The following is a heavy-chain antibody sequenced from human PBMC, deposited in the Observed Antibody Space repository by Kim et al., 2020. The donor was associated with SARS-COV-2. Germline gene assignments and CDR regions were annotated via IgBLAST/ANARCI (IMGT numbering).Heavy chain of an antibody. CDR2: INPNSGGT. CDR3: ARDRDFWSANWFDP. V-gene: IGHV1-2*06. J-gene: IGHJ5*02. Sequence: ASVKVSCKASGYTFTGYYMHWVRQAPGQGLEWMGRINPNSGGTNYAQKFQGRVTMTRDTSISTAYMELSRLRSDDTAVYYCARDRDFWSANWFDPWGQGTLVTVSS. D-gene: IGHD3-3*01. CDR1: GYTFTGYY.